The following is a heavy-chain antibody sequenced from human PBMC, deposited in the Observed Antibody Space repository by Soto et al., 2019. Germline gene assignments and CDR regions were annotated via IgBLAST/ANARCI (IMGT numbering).Heavy chain of an antibody. V-gene: IGHV3-33*01. CDR3: ARESIAAGYGMDV. CDR2: IWYDGSNK. J-gene: IGHJ6*02. Sequence: QVQLVESGGGVVQPGRSLRLSCAASGFTFSSYGMHWVRQAPGKGLEWVAVIWYDGSNKYYADSVKGRFTISGDNSKNTLYLQMNSLRAEDTAVYYCARESIAAGYGMDVWGQGTTVTVSS. CDR1: GFTFSSYG. D-gene: IGHD6-13*01.